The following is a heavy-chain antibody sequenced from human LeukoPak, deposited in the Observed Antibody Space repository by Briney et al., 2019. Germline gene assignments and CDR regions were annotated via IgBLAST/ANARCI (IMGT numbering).Heavy chain of an antibody. CDR1: GYTFTSYG. CDR2: FNPNSGGT. V-gene: IGHV1-2*02. J-gene: IGHJ1*01. Sequence: PKASVKVSCKASGYTFTSYGISWVRQAPGQGLEWMGWFNPNSGGTNYAQKFQGRVTMTRNTSISTAYMELSRLTSDDTAMYYCARVRVRGYRSGEYFQHWGQGTLVTVSS. D-gene: IGHD6-25*01. CDR3: ARVRVRGYRSGEYFQH.